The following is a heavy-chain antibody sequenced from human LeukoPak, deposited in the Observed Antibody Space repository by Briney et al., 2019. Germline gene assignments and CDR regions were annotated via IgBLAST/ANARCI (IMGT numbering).Heavy chain of an antibody. J-gene: IGHJ4*02. CDR2: ISAYNGNT. CDR1: GYTFTDFY. V-gene: IGHV1-18*04. CDR3: ARVPGIWGFGG. D-gene: IGHD3-16*01. Sequence: ASVKVSCKASGYTFTDFYMLWVRQAPGQGLEWMGWISAYNGNTNYAQKLQGRVTMTTDTSTSTAYMELRSLRSDDTAVYYCARVPGIWGFGGWGQGTLVTVSS.